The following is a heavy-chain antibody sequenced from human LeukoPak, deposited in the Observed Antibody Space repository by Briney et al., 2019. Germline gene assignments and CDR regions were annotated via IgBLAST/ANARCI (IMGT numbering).Heavy chain of an antibody. Sequence: ASVKVSCKASGYTFTSYAMHWVRQAPGQRLEWMGWINAGNGNTKYSQKFQGRVTTTRDTSASTAYMELSSLRSEDTAVYYCARELMGSSWYQDWGQGTLVTVSS. V-gene: IGHV1-3*01. D-gene: IGHD6-13*01. CDR1: GYTFTSYA. CDR2: INAGNGNT. CDR3: ARELMGSSWYQD. J-gene: IGHJ4*02.